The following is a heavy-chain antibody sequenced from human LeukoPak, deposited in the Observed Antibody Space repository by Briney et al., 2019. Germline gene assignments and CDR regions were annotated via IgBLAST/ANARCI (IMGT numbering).Heavy chain of an antibody. J-gene: IGHJ4*02. CDR1: GFTFSSYD. CDR3: AKAISFGTVATRVYYFDY. V-gene: IGHV3-33*06. CDR2: IWYDGGNK. D-gene: IGHD4-23*01. Sequence: GGSLRLSCAASGFTFSSYDMHWVRQAPGKGLEWVAVIWYDGGNKYYPDSVKGRFTISRDNSKNTLYLQMNSLRAEDTAVYYCAKAISFGTVATRVYYFDYWGQGTLVTVSS.